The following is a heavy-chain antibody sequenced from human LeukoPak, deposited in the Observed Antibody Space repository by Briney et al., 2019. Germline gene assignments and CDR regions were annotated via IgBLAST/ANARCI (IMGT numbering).Heavy chain of an antibody. D-gene: IGHD4-11*01. V-gene: IGHV1-2*02. CDR2: INLESGDT. Sequence: ASVKVSCKASGYTFIYTYMHWVRQAPGQGLEWMGWINLESGDTKYSQRYHDRVTMTRDTSISTAYMELSRLGSDDTAVYYCARGGLPIYYYYMDVWGKGTTVTVSS. CDR1: GYTFIYTY. CDR3: ARGGLPIYYYYMDV. J-gene: IGHJ6*03.